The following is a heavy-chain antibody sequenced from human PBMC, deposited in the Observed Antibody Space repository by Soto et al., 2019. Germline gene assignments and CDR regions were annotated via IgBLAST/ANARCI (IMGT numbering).Heavy chain of an antibody. Sequence: GGSLRLSCAASGFTFSSYAMSWVRQAPGKGLEWVSAISGSGGSTYYADSVKGRFTISRDNSKDTLYLQMNSLRAEDTAVYYCAKDDRGVYGFDYWGQGTLVTVSS. J-gene: IGHJ4*02. CDR1: GFTFSSYA. CDR2: ISGSGGST. V-gene: IGHV3-23*01. D-gene: IGHD5-12*01. CDR3: AKDDRGVYGFDY.